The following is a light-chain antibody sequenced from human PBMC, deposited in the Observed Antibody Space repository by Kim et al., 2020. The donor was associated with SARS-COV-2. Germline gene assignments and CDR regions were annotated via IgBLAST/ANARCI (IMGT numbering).Light chain of an antibody. Sequence: AIQMTQSTSSLSASVGDRVTITCRASQGIRNDLGWYQQKPGRAPNLLIYATSTLQSGVPSRFSGSGSGTDFTLTISSLQPEDVATYYCLQDYDYPLTFGGGTKVDIK. CDR1: QGIRND. CDR3: LQDYDYPLT. CDR2: ATS. J-gene: IGKJ4*01. V-gene: IGKV1-6*01.